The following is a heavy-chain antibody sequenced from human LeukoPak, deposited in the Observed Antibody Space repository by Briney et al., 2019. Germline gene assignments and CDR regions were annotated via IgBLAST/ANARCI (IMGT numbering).Heavy chain of an antibody. CDR3: ARDGRRYGSGSCDY. V-gene: IGHV1-18*04. Sequence: ASVKVACKASGYTFTSYGISWVRQAPGQGLEWMGWISAYNGNTNYAQKLQGRVTMTTDTSTSTAYMELRSLRSDDTAVYYCARDGRRYGSGSCDYWGQGTLVTVSS. CDR2: ISAYNGNT. CDR1: GYTFTSYG. J-gene: IGHJ4*02. D-gene: IGHD3-10*01.